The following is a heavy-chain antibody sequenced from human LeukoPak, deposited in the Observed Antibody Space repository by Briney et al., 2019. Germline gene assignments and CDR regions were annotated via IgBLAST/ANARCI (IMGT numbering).Heavy chain of an antibody. CDR2: IIPILGIA. CDR3: ARGYGSGSAWHYVDY. V-gene: IGHV1-69*04. CDR1: GGTFSSYA. Sequence: SMKVSCKASGGTFSSYAISWVRQAPGQGLEWMGRIIPILGIANYAQKFQGRVTITADKSTSTAYMELSSLRSEDTAVYYCARGYGSGSAWHYVDYWGQGTLVTVSS. D-gene: IGHD3-10*01. J-gene: IGHJ4*02.